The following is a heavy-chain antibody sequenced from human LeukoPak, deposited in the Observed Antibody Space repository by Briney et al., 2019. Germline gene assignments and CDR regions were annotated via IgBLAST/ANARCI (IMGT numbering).Heavy chain of an antibody. J-gene: IGHJ4*02. D-gene: IGHD3-9*01. Sequence: PGGSLRLSCAASGFTFSSYSMNWVRQAPGKGLEWVSSISSSSSYIYYADSVKGRFTISRDNAKNSLYLQMNSLRAEDTAVYYCARREDYYDILTGYYKGVFDYWGQGTLVTVPS. CDR3: ARREDYYDILTGYYKGVFDY. V-gene: IGHV3-21*01. CDR1: GFTFSSYS. CDR2: ISSSSSYI.